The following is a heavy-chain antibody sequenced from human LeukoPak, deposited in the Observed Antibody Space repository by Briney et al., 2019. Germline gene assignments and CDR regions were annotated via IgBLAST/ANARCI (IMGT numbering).Heavy chain of an antibody. CDR2: FHPEDGET. CDR3: ATSTMLVVVIPWYYGMDV. V-gene: IGHV1-24*01. J-gene: IGHJ6*02. CDR1: GYTLTELS. Sequence: GASVKVSCKVSGYTLTELSMHWVRQAPGKGLEWMGGFHPEDGETIYAQKFQGRVTMTEDTSTDTAYMELSSLRSEDTAVYYCATSTMLVVVIPWYYGMDVWGQGTTVTVSS. D-gene: IGHD3-22*01.